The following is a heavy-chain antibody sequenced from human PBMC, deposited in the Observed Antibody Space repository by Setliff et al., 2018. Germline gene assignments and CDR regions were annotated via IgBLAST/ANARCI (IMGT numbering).Heavy chain of an antibody. CDR3: ASFVDTAMVAGFY. D-gene: IGHD5-18*01. CDR2: IIPIFGTA. J-gene: IGHJ4*02. V-gene: IGHV1-69*05. Sequence: SVTVSCKASGGTFSSYAISWVRQAPGQGLEWMGGIIPIFGTANYAQKFQGRVTITTDESTSTAYMELSSLRSEDTAVYYCASFVDTAMVAGFYWGQGTLVTVS. CDR1: GGTFSSYA.